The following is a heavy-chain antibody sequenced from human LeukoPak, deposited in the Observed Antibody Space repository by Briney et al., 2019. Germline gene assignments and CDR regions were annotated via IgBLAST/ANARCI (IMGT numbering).Heavy chain of an antibody. D-gene: IGHD3-3*01. Sequence: SETLSLTCAVSGYSISSGYYWGWIRQPPGKGLEWIGSIYHSGSTYYNPSLKSRVTISVDTSKNQSSLKLSSVTAADTAVYYCARHEIGRYYDFWSGYYLYYFDYWGQGTLVTVSS. CDR2: IYHSGST. CDR1: GYSISSGYY. J-gene: IGHJ4*02. V-gene: IGHV4-38-2*01. CDR3: ARHEIGRYYDFWSGYYLYYFDY.